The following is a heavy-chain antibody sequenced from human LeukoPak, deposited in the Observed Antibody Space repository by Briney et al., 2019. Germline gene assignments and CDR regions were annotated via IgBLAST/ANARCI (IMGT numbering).Heavy chain of an antibody. V-gene: IGHV1-69*13. CDR3: AREDDSSGWYYFDY. CDR1: GGTSSSYA. CDR2: IIPIFGTA. J-gene: IGHJ4*02. D-gene: IGHD3-22*01. Sequence: GASVKVSCKASGGTSSSYAISWVRQAPGQGLEWMGGIIPIFGTANYAQKFQGRVTITADESTSTAYMELSSLRSEDTAVYYCAREDDSSGWYYFDYWGRGTLVTVSS.